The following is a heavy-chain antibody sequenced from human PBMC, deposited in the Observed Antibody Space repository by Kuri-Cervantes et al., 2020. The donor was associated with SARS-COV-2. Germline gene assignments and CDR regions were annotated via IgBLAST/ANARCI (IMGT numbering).Heavy chain of an antibody. J-gene: IGHJ5*02. CDR2: IYRDDDK. V-gene: IGHV2-5*02. CDR3: AHTTDEIFFDP. CDR1: GFSLSNARMG. D-gene: IGHD5-24*01. Sequence: SGPTLVKPTETLTLTCTVSGFSLSNARMGVSWIRQPPGKALEWLALIYRDDDKRYSPSLKSRLTITKDTSKNQVVLTMTNMDPVDTATYYCAHTTDEIFFDPWGHGTLVTVSS.